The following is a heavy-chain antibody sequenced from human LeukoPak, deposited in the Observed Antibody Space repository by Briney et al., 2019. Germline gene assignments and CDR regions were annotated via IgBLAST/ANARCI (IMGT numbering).Heavy chain of an antibody. CDR2: IYYSGST. V-gene: IGHV4-59*01. D-gene: IGHD3-3*01. Sequence: SETLSLTCTVSGGSISSYYWSWIRQHPGKGLEWIGYIYYSGSTNYNPSLKSRVTISVDTSKNQFSLKLSSVTAADTAVYYCARTHDFWSGYYYMDVWGKGTTVTVSS. J-gene: IGHJ6*03. CDR1: GGSISSYY. CDR3: ARTHDFWSGYYYMDV.